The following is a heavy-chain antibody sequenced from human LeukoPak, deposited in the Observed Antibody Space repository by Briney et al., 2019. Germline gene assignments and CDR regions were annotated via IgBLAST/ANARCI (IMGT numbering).Heavy chain of an antibody. CDR3: ARDPYCSGGSCYNWFDP. CDR1: GYTFTNYG. CDR2: ISAYNGNT. Sequence: ASVKVSCKASGYTFTNYGISWVRQAPGRGLEWMGWISAYNGNTNYAQKLQGRVTMTTDTSTSTAYMELRSLRSDDTAVYYCARDPYCSGGSCYNWFDPWGQGTLVTVSP. D-gene: IGHD2-15*01. J-gene: IGHJ5*02. V-gene: IGHV1-18*01.